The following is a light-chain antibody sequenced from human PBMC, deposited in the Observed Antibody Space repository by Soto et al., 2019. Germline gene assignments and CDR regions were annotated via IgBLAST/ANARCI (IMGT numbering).Light chain of an antibody. Sequence: QSVLTQPPSVSGAPGQRVTISCIGGSSNIGAGDNVHWYQQLPGTAPKLLISGDNNRPSGVPDRFSGSKSGTSASLAITGLQDEDEADYYCQSYDRSLSGSRVVFGGGTKLTVL. CDR1: SSNIGAGDN. CDR2: GDN. CDR3: QSYDRSLSGSRVV. J-gene: IGLJ2*01. V-gene: IGLV1-40*01.